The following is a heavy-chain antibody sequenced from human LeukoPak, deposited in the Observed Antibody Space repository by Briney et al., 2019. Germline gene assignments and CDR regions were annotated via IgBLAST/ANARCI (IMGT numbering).Heavy chain of an antibody. CDR1: GFTFSSYW. D-gene: IGHD6-19*01. CDR3: ARGLRIAVAGNIDY. CDR2: ISYDGPDK. V-gene: IGHV3-30*03. J-gene: IGHJ4*02. Sequence: GGSLRLSCAASGFTFSSYWMSWVRQAPGKGLEWVAAISYDGPDKNYADSVKGRFTISRDNSKNTLYLQMNSLRAEDTAVYYCARGLRIAVAGNIDYWGQGTLVTVSS.